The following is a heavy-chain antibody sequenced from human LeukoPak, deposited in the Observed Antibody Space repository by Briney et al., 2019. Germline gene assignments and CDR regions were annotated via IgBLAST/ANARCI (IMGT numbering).Heavy chain of an antibody. Sequence: AGSLRLSCAASGFTFSDYYMSWIRQAPGKGLEWVSYISSSGSTIYYADSVKGRFTISKDNAKNSLFLQMNSLRAEDPAVYYFSRDRNGSGSYYYALTLGYYYYIEVSGERGPWSAS. CDR1: GFTFSDYY. J-gene: IGHJ6*03. D-gene: IGHD3-10*01. CDR3: SRDRNGSGSYYYALTLGYYYYIEVS. CDR2: ISSSGSTI. V-gene: IGHV3-11*01.